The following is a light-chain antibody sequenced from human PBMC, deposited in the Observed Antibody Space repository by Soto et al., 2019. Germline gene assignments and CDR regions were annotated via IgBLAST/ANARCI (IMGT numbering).Light chain of an antibody. CDR3: QQYNNWPPIT. Sequence: EIVMTQSPATLSVSPGERATLSCRASQSVKSNLAWYQQKPGQAPRLLIYGAFTRATGIPARFSGSGSGTEFTLTISNLQYEDFAVYYCQQYNNWPPITFGQGTRVEIK. J-gene: IGKJ5*01. V-gene: IGKV3-15*01. CDR1: QSVKSN. CDR2: GAF.